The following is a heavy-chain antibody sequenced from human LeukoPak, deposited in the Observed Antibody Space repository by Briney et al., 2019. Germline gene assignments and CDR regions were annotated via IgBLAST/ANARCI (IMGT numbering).Heavy chain of an antibody. CDR1: GFTFSSYA. J-gene: IGHJ5*02. V-gene: IGHV3-23*01. CDR3: AKDRKFFGSGSSNWFDP. CDR2: ISGSGGST. D-gene: IGHD3-10*01. Sequence: GGSLRLSCAASGFTFSSYAMSWVRQAPGKGLEWVSAISGSGGSTYYADSVKGRSTISRDNSKNTLYLQMNSLRAEDTAVYYCAKDRKFFGSGSSNWFDPWGQGTLVTVSS.